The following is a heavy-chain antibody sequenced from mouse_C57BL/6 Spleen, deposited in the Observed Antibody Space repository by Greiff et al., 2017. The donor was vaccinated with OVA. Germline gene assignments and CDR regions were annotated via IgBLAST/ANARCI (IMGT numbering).Heavy chain of an antibody. D-gene: IGHD5-5*01. Sequence: LQESGAELVKPGASVKISCKASGYAFSSYWMNWVKQRPGKGLEWIGQIYPGDGDTNYNGKFKGKATLTADKSSSTAYMQLSSLTSEDSAVYFCARQGTTPFAYWGQGTLVTVSA. CDR3: ARQGTTPFAY. CDR1: GYAFSSYW. J-gene: IGHJ3*01. V-gene: IGHV1-80*01. CDR2: IYPGDGDT.